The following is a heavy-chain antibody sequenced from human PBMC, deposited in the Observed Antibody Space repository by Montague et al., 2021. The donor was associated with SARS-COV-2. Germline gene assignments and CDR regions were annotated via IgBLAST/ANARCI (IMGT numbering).Heavy chain of an antibody. Sequence: SQRLSCAASGFIFTTCAMDWVRQAPGKGLEWVSAISDSGTSRYYADSVKGRFTISRDNSKNTLYLQLNSLRAEDTAVYYCARVGRDSAILPIAIHYGMDVWGQGTTVTVSS. CDR1: GFIFTTCA. CDR3: ARVGRDSAILPIAIHYGMDV. J-gene: IGHJ6*02. CDR2: ISDSGTSR. V-gene: IGHV3-23*01. D-gene: IGHD2-2*01.